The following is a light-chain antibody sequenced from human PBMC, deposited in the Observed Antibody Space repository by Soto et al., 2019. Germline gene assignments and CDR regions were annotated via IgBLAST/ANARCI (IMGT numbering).Light chain of an antibody. CDR1: QRINIY. Sequence: IQMTQSPSSLSTSIGDRVTITFRASQRINIYLNWYRQKPGKAPELLIYSASNLQSGVPSRFSGSGSGTDFTLTISGLQPEDFATYYCQQSFSTPTFGQGTRLEIK. J-gene: IGKJ5*01. CDR2: SAS. CDR3: QQSFSTPT. V-gene: IGKV1-39*01.